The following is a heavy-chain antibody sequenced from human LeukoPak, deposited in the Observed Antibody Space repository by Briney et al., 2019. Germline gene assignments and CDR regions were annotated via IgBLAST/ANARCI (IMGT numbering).Heavy chain of an antibody. J-gene: IGHJ5*02. CDR2: IYYSGST. Sequence: SETLSLTCTVSGGSISSYYWSWIRQPPGKGLEWIGYIYYSGSTNYNPSLKSRVTISVDTSKNQFSLELSSVTAADTAVYYCASGTVQLEAGGWFDPWGQGTLVTVSS. CDR3: ASGTVQLEAGGWFDP. D-gene: IGHD1-1*01. CDR1: GGSISSYY. V-gene: IGHV4-59*01.